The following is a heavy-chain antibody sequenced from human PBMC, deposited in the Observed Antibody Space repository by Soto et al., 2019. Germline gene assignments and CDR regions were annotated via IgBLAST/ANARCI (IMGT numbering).Heavy chain of an antibody. Sequence: ASVKVSCKASGYTFTGYYMHWVRQAPGQGLEWVGWINPNSGGTNYAQKFQGWVTMTRDTSISTAYMELSRLRSDDTAVYYCARSAGITGTTGYYYGMDVWGQGTTVTVSS. J-gene: IGHJ6*02. CDR2: INPNSGGT. CDR3: ARSAGITGTTGYYYGMDV. V-gene: IGHV1-2*04. CDR1: GYTFTGYY. D-gene: IGHD1-7*01.